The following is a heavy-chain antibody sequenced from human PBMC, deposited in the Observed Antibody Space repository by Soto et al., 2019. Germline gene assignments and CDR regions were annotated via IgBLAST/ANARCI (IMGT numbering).Heavy chain of an antibody. CDR2: IYHSGSI. CDR1: HASIMSRTW. V-gene: IGHV4-4*02. D-gene: IGHD3-10*01. Sequence: PSDTLSLTCTVSHASIMSRTWLTWFRQTPGKGLEWIGEIYHSGSINHNPSLKSRVTMSLDKSKNQFSLKMTSVTAADTAVYYCASKFGELLADAFDIWGQGTVVT. J-gene: IGHJ3*02. CDR3: ASKFGELLADAFDI.